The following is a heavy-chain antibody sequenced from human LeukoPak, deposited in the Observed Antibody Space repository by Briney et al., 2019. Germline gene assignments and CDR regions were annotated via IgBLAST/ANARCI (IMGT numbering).Heavy chain of an antibody. D-gene: IGHD1-26*01. CDR1: GFTISNYA. V-gene: IGHV3-23*01. CDR2: ISGDADST. CDR3: AKKEGGFDH. Sequence: GGSVRLSCAVSGFTISNYAKSWVRQAPGRGLEWVSAISGDADSTYYADSVKGRFTISRDNSKNTLYLQMNSLRADDTAVYYCAKKEGGFDHWGQGALVTVSS. J-gene: IGHJ4*02.